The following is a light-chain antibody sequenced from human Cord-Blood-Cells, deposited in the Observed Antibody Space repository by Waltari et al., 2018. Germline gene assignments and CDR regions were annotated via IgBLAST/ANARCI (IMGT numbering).Light chain of an antibody. J-gene: IGKJ2*01. CDR2: AAS. Sequence: DIQMTQSPSSLSASVGDRVTITCRASQSISSYLNWYQPKPGKAPNLLIYAASSLQSGVPSRVSGSGSGTDFTLTSSSLQPEDFATYYCQQSYSTPYTFGQGTKLEIK. CDR1: QSISSY. CDR3: QQSYSTPYT. V-gene: IGKV1-39*01.